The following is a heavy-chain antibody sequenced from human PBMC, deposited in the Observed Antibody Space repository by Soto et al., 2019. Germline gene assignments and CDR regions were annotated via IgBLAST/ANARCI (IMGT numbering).Heavy chain of an antibody. J-gene: IGHJ4*02. Sequence: GASLKISCMGSGYSFTSYWISWVRQMPGKGLEWMGRIDPSDSYTNYSPSFQGHVTISADKSISTAYLQWSSLKASDTAMYYCARALGYCSGGSCYWRFDYWGQGTLVTVSS. V-gene: IGHV5-10-1*01. D-gene: IGHD2-15*01. CDR2: IDPSDSYT. CDR1: GYSFTSYW. CDR3: ARALGYCSGGSCYWRFDY.